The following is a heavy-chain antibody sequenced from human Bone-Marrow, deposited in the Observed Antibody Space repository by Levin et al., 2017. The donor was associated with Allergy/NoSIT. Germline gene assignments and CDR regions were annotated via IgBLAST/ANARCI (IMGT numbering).Heavy chain of an antibody. D-gene: IGHD3-3*01. J-gene: IGHJ6*02. V-gene: IGHV3-30-3*01. CDR3: ARADGADYYDFWSGHYYGMDV. CDR1: GFTFSSYA. CDR2: ISYDGSNK. Sequence: SCAASGFTFSSYAMHWVRQAPGKGLEWVAVISYDGSNKYYADSVKGRFTISRDNSKNTLYLQMNSLRAEDTAVYYCARADGADYYDFWSGHYYGMDVWGQGTTVTVSS.